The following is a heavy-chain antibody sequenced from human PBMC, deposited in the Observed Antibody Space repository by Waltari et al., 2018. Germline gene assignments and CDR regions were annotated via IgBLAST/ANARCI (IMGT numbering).Heavy chain of an antibody. D-gene: IGHD1-7*01. CDR1: GGSISSSRYY. CDR3: ARQAGTTGDY. J-gene: IGHJ4*02. CDR2: IYYSGST. Sequence: QLQLQESGPGLVKPSETLSLTCTVSGGSISSSRYYWGWSRQPPGKGLEWIGSIYYSGSTYYNPSLKSRVTISVDTSKNQFSLKLSSVTAADTAVYYCARQAGTTGDYWGQGTLVTVSS. V-gene: IGHV4-39*07.